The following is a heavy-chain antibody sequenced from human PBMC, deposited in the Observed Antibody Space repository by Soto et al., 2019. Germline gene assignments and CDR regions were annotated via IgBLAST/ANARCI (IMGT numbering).Heavy chain of an antibody. CDR2: IYYSGST. J-gene: IGHJ4*02. Sequence: SETLSLTCTVSGGSISRYYWSWIRQPPGKELEWIGYIYYSGSTNYNPSLKSRVTISVDTSKNQFSLKLSSVTAADTAVYYCSRGSNYFDDWGQGSPVTGSS. CDR1: GGSISRYY. V-gene: IGHV4-59*01. CDR3: SRGSNYFDD.